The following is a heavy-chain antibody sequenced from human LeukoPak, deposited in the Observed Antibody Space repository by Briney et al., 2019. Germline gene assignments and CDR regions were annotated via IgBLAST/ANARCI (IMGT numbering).Heavy chain of an antibody. CDR3: SRGTDAYKCGNS. Sequence: SETLSLTCAVYGGSFSGYYWTWIRQPPAKGLEWIGEIHYSGRINYNPSLKSRVTISADTSKNHLSLKMHSVTAADTAVYYCSRGTDAYKCGNSWGQGTLVSVSS. J-gene: IGHJ4*02. V-gene: IGHV4-34*01. CDR1: GGSFSGYY. D-gene: IGHD5-24*01. CDR2: IHYSGRI.